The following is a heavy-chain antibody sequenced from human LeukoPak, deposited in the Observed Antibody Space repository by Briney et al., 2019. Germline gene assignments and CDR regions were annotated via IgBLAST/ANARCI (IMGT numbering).Heavy chain of an antibody. CDR3: ARVASGSYYYPFDC. CDR2: IYSGGST. Sequence: GGSLRLSCAASGFTVSSNYMSWVRQAPGKGLEWVSVIYSGGSTYYADSVKGRFTISRDNSKNTLYLQMNSLRAEDTAVYYCARVASGSYYYPFDCWGQGTLVTVSS. CDR1: GFTVSSNY. V-gene: IGHV3-53*01. J-gene: IGHJ4*02. D-gene: IGHD1-26*01.